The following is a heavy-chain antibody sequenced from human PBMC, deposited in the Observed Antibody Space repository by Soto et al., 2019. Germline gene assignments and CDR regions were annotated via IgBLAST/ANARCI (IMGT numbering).Heavy chain of an antibody. CDR2: IIPISGTT. Sequence: VKVSCKASGGTFSTHAIIWVRQAPGHGLEWMGGIIPISGTTYYTQKFQGRVTITADEPTSTAFMELSSLKSEDTAVFYCARGYCSGGNCYSGMDVWGQGTMVTVSS. D-gene: IGHD2-15*01. CDR3: ARGYCSGGNCYSGMDV. CDR1: GGTFSTHA. V-gene: IGHV1-69*01. J-gene: IGHJ6*02.